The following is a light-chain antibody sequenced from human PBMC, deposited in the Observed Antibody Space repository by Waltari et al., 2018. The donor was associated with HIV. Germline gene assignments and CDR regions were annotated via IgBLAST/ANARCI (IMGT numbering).Light chain of an antibody. CDR2: LAS. Sequence: DIVMTQSPDSLAVSLGERTTINCKSSQSVLYSSNNKNYLAWYQHKPGQPPKLLIYLASTRESGVPDRFSGSGSGRDFTLTISSLQAEDVAVYYCQQYYSPPLTFGGGTKVEIK. CDR3: QQYYSPPLT. J-gene: IGKJ4*01. CDR1: QSVLYSSNNKNY. V-gene: IGKV4-1*01.